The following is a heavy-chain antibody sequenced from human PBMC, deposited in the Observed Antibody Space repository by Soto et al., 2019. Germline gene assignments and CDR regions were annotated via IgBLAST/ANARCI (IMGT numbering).Heavy chain of an antibody. V-gene: IGHV1-18*01. J-gene: IGHJ5*02. D-gene: IGHD3-3*01. CDR2: ITAYNGNT. CDR3: ARRSYDFWNWFDP. CDR1: GYTFTNYG. Sequence: QVQLVQSGAEVKKPGASVKVSCKASGYTFTNYGISWVRQAPGQGLEWMGWITAYNGNTKYAQNLQGRVTMTTDRSRSTAYMELRSMRSDDTAVYYCARRSYDFWNWFDPWGQGTLVTVSS.